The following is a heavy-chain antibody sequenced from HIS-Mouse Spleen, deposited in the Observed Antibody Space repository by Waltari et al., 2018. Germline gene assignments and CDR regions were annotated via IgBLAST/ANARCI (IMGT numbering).Heavy chain of an antibody. CDR2: IYYSGST. V-gene: IGHV4-39*07. CDR3: AREIPYSSSWYDWYFDL. Sequence: QLQLQESGPGLVKPSETLSLTCTVSGGPISSSSYYWGWNPPPPGKGLEWIGSIYYSGSTYYNPSLKSRVTISVDTSKNQFSLKLSSVTAADTAVYYCAREIPYSSSWYDWYFDLWGRGTLVTVSS. CDR1: GGPISSSSYY. D-gene: IGHD6-13*01. J-gene: IGHJ2*01.